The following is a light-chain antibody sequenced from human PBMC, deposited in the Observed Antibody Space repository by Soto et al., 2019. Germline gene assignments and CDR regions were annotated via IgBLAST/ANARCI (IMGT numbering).Light chain of an antibody. CDR2: VAS. CDR1: QGISNY. CDR3: QQLFSFPPT. J-gene: IGKJ5*01. Sequence: DIQLTQSPSFLSSSVGDRVTITCRSSQGISNYLAWYQQKPGKAPNLLIYVASTLQSGVPSRFNGSGSGTEFTLTISRLQPEDLATYYCQQLFSFPPTFGQGTRLEIK. V-gene: IGKV1-9*01.